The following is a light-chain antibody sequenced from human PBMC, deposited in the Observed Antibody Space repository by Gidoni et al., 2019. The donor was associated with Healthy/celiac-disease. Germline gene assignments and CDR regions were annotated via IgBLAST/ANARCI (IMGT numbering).Light chain of an antibody. CDR1: QSVLYSSNNKNY. CDR2: WAS. CDR3: QQYYSTRCS. Sequence: DIVMTQSPDSLAVSLGERATINCKSSQSVLYSSNNKNYLAWYQQKPGQPPKLLIYWASTRESGVPDRFSGSGSGTDFTLTISSLQAEDVAVYYCQQYYSTRCSFXXXTKLEIK. J-gene: IGKJ2*04. V-gene: IGKV4-1*01.